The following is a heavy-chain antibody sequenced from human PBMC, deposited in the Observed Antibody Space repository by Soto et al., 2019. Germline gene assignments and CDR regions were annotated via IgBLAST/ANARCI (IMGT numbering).Heavy chain of an antibody. CDR2: IDLTDSYT. CDR1: GYRFPKNC. D-gene: IGHD3-22*01. CDR3: ARHGGAHYLSSGYNYALDY. J-gene: IGHJ4*02. Sequence: PVESLTSYCQDPGYRFPKNCISWVRQLPGKGLQWMGRIDLTDSYTSYSPSFQGHISFSADRSINTTYLHWSSLRASETAMYYCARHGGAHYLSSGYNYALDYWGQGTTVTVSS. V-gene: IGHV5-10-1*01.